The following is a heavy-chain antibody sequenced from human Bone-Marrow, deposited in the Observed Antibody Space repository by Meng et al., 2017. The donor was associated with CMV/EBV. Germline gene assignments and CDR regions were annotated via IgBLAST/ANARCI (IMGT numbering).Heavy chain of an antibody. CDR1: GGILSSCT. D-gene: IGHD2-2*01. Sequence: SVKVSCKASGGILSSCTITWVRQAPGQGLEWMGRIIPLFGMTTYAQKFQGRVTITADKSTSTAYMELSSLRSEDTAVYYCAVDTVVIPDPIRNWGQGSRVTVSS. CDR3: AVDTVVIPDPIRN. V-gene: IGHV1-69*02. CDR2: IIPLFGMT. J-gene: IGHJ4*02.